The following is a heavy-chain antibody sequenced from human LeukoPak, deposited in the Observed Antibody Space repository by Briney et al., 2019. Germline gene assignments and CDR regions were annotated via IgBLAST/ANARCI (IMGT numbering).Heavy chain of an antibody. D-gene: IGHD1-26*01. CDR1: GFTFSSYG. J-gene: IGHJ4*02. CDR2: ISYDGSNK. Sequence: PGRSLRLSCAASGFTFSSYGMHWVRQAPGKGLEWVAVISYDGSNKYYADSVKGRFTISRDNSKNTLYLQMNSLRAEDTAAYYCAKDRPLRSYRVSFDYWGQGTLVTVSS. CDR3: AKDRPLRSYRVSFDY. V-gene: IGHV3-30*18.